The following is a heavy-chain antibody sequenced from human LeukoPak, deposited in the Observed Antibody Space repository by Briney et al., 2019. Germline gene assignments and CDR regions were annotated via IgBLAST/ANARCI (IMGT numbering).Heavy chain of an antibody. D-gene: IGHD5-18*01. V-gene: IGHV1-18*01. CDR2: ISAYNGNT. CDR1: GYTFTSYG. CDR3: ARGLAFTAFDY. Sequence: GGSLRLSCAASGYTFTSYGISWVRQAPGQGLEWMGWISAYNGNTNYAQKLQGRVTMTTDTSTSTAYMELRSLRSDDTAVYYCARGLAFTAFDYWGQGTLVTVSS. J-gene: IGHJ4*02.